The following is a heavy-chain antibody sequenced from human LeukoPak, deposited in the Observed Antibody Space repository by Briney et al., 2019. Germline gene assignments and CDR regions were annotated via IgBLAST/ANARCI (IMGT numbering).Heavy chain of an antibody. Sequence: ASVKVSCKASGYTFTSYYMHGVRQAPRRGLEWMGIINPSGGSTSYAQKFQGRVTMTRDTSTSAVYMELSSLRSEDTAVYYCAREGIVGATNFHYWGEGTLVTVSS. V-gene: IGHV1-46*01. CDR1: GYTFTSYY. CDR3: AREGIVGATNFHY. J-gene: IGHJ4*02. CDR2: INPSGGST. D-gene: IGHD1-26*01.